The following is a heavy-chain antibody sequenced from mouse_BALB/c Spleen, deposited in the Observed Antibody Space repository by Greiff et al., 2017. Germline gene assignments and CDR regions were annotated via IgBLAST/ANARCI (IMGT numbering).Heavy chain of an antibody. CDR1: GFNIKDTY. CDR2: IDPANGNT. D-gene: IGHD2-14*01. V-gene: IGHV14-3*02. CDR3: ARTYYGYDWFAY. J-gene: IGHJ3*01. Sequence: VQLKESGAELVKPGASVKLSCTASGFNIKDTYMHWVKQRPEQGLEWIGRIDPANGNTKYDPKFQGKATITADTSSNTAYLQLSSLTSEDTAVYYCARTYYGYDWFAYWGQGTLVTVSA.